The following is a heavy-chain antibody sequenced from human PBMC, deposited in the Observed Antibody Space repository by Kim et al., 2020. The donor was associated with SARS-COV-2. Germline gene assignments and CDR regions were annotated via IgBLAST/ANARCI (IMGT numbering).Heavy chain of an antibody. CDR1: GYTFTSYG. D-gene: IGHD6-19*01. CDR2: ISAYNGNT. V-gene: IGHV1-18*01. Sequence: ASVKVSCKASGYTFTSYGISWVRQAPGQGLEWMGWISAYNGNTNYAQKLQGRVTMTTDTSTSTAYMELRSLRSDDTAVYYCARDLRRLAVAGTVIAYWGQGTLVTVSS. J-gene: IGHJ4*02. CDR3: ARDLRRLAVAGTVIAY.